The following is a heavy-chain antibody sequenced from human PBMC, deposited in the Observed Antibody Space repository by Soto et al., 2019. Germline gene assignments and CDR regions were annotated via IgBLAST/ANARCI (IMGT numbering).Heavy chain of an antibody. V-gene: IGHV1-46*01. J-gene: IGHJ5*02. CDR2: LNPSGGST. Sequence: ASVKVSCKASGYTFTSYYIPWVRQAPLQGLEWMVILNPSGGSTSSEQKFQGRVTMTRDPYTSTVYMELSSLRSEDTAVYYCARVIKSSGYYPWGQGTLVTVS. CDR1: GYTFTSYY. D-gene: IGHD3-22*01. CDR3: ARVIKSSGYYP.